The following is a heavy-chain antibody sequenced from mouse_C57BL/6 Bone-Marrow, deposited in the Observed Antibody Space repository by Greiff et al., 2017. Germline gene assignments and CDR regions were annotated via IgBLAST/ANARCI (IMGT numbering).Heavy chain of an antibody. Sequence: QVQLQQPGAELVKPGASVKVSCKASGYTFTSYWMHWVKQRPGQGLEWIGRIHPSDSDTNYNQKFKGKATLTVYNSSSAAYMQLSSLTSEDSAVYYCAFKGTTVVAEGFDYWGQGTTLTVSS. J-gene: IGHJ2*01. CDR2: IHPSDSDT. V-gene: IGHV1-74*01. CDR3: AFKGTTVVAEGFDY. CDR1: GYTFTSYW. D-gene: IGHD1-1*01.